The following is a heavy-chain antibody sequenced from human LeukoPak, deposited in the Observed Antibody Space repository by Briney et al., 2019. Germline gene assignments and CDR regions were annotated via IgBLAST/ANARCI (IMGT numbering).Heavy chain of an antibody. CDR1: GFTFSSYG. J-gene: IGHJ4*02. V-gene: IGHV3-33*01. CDR3: ARDQKITYYYDSSGSSFFDY. CDR2: IWYDGSNK. D-gene: IGHD3-22*01. Sequence: GGSLRLSCAASGFTFSSYGMHWVRRVPGKGLEWVAVIWYDGSNKYYADSVKGRFTISRDNSKNTLYLQMNSLRAEDTAVYYCARDQKITYYYDSSGSSFFDYWGQGTLVTVSS.